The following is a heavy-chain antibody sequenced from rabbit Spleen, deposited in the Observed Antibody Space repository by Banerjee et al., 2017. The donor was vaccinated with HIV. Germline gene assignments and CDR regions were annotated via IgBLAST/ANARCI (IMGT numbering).Heavy chain of an antibody. CDR1: GFDLSSYY. J-gene: IGHJ4*01. CDR3: ARNLENYAGSSYLDL. CDR2: IDPVFGIT. V-gene: IGHV1S43*01. D-gene: IGHD8-1*01. Sequence: QSLEESGGDLVKPGASLTLTCTASGFDLSSYYMSWVRQAPGKGLEWIGSIDPVFGITNYASWVNGRFTISRSTSLNTVDLKMTSLTAADTATYFCARNLENYAGSSYLDLWGPGTLVTVS.